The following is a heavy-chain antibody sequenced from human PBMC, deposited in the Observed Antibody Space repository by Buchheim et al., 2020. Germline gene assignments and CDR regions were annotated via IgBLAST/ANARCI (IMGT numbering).Heavy chain of an antibody. CDR1: GFTFSSYG. Sequence: QVQLVESGGGVVQPGRSLRLSCAASGFTFSSYGMHWVRQAPGKGLEWVAVISYDGSNKFYADSMKGRFTISRDNSKNMLYLQMNSLRVEDTAVYYCARDGGSRGNPFDYWGQGTL. J-gene: IGHJ4*02. D-gene: IGHD1-14*01. CDR3: ARDGGSRGNPFDY. CDR2: ISYDGSNK. V-gene: IGHV3-30*03.